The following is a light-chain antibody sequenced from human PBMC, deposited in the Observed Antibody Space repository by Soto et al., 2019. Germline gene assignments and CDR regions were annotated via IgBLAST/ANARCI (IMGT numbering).Light chain of an antibody. CDR3: QQYYSTPLT. V-gene: IGKV4-1*01. CDR1: QSDLYSSNNKNY. Sequence: DIVMTQSPDSLAVSLGERATINCKSSQSDLYSSNNKNYLAWYQQKPGQPPKLLIYWASTRESGVPDRFSGSGSGTDFTLTISILQAEDVAVYYCQQYYSTPLTFGPGTKVDIK. J-gene: IGKJ3*01. CDR2: WAS.